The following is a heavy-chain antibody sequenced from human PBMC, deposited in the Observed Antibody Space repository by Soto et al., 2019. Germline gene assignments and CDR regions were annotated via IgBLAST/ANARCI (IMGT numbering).Heavy chain of an antibody. CDR3: ARGLRQCSSTSCYVLPDY. J-gene: IGHJ4*02. V-gene: IGHV3-66*01. CDR2: IYSGGST. Sequence: GGSLRLSCAASGFTVSSNYMSWVRQAPGKGLEWVSVIYSGGSTYYADSVKGRFTISRDNSKNTLYLQMNSLRAEDTAVYYCARGLRQCSSTSCYVLPDYWGQGTLVTVSS. CDR1: GFTVSSNY. D-gene: IGHD2-2*01.